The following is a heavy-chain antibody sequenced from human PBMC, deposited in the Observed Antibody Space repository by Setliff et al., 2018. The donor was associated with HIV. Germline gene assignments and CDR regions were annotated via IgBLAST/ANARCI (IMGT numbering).Heavy chain of an antibody. V-gene: IGHV3-15*01. CDR2: IKSKTDGETE. CDR1: GFTFTNAW. CDR3: AKAASNLAAAGGPLDM. D-gene: IGHD6-13*01. J-gene: IGHJ3*02. Sequence: PGVSLKISCAASGFTFTNAWMSWVRQAPGKGLEWVGRIKSKTDGETEDYAAPVKGRFTISRDKSRNIVFLQMKSLRVEDTALYYCAKAASNLAAAGGPLDMWGPGTVVTVSS.